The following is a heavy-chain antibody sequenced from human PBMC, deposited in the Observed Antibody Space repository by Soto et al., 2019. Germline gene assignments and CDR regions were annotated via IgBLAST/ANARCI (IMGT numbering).Heavy chain of an antibody. CDR1: GFIFSDYT. Sequence: PGRSLRLSCAASGFIFSDYTMSWIRQAAGKGLAWVAYICSSASALYYGDSVRGRFTTSRDNARNSLYLQMDSLRAEDTAVYYCAKDLQQRAPYDGMDVWGQGTTVTVSS. J-gene: IGHJ6*02. D-gene: IGHD6-25*01. CDR3: AKDLQQRAPYDGMDV. V-gene: IGHV3-11*01. CDR2: ICSSASAL.